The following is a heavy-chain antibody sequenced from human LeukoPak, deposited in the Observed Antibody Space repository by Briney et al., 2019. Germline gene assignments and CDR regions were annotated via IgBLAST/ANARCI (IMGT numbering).Heavy chain of an antibody. V-gene: IGHV1-2*02. Sequence: ASVKVSCKASGYTFTGYYMHWVRQAPGQGLEWMGWINPNSGGTNYAQKFQGRVTMTRDTSISTAYMELNRLRSDDTAVYYCARTRYSSTAGGDYWGQGTLVTVSS. CDR2: INPNSGGT. CDR3: ARTRYSSTAGGDY. J-gene: IGHJ4*02. CDR1: GYTFTGYY. D-gene: IGHD6-13*01.